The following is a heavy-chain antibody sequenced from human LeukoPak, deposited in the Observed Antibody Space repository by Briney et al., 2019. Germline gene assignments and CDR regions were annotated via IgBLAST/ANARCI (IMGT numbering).Heavy chain of an antibody. V-gene: IGHV4-39*07. Sequence: SETLSLTCTVSGGSISSSSYYWGWIRQPPGKGLEWIGSIYYSGSTYYNPSLKSRVTISVDTSKNQFSLKLSSVTAADTAVYYCARGDSQVDAFDIWGQGTMVTVSS. CDR1: GGSISSSSYY. D-gene: IGHD5-18*01. CDR2: IYYSGST. CDR3: ARGDSQVDAFDI. J-gene: IGHJ3*02.